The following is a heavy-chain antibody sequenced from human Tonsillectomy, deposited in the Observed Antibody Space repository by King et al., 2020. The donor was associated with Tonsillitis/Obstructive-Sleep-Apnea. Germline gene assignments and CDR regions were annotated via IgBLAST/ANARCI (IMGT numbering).Heavy chain of an antibody. V-gene: IGHV1-18*01. J-gene: IGHJ4*02. CDR1: GYTFRSYG. D-gene: IGHD2-8*02. Sequence: VQLVQSGAEVKKPGASVKVSCKASGYTFRSYGISWVRQAPGQGFEWMGWISVYNGNTNYAQKLQGRVTMTTDTSTSKAFMELRSLRSDDTAVYYCARVGGLVGPTPNYFDYWGQGTLVTVSS. CDR3: ARVGGLVGPTPNYFDY. CDR2: ISVYNGNT.